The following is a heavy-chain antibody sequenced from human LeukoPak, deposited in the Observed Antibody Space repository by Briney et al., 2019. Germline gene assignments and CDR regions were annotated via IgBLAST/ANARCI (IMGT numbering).Heavy chain of an antibody. CDR2: INWNGGST. J-gene: IGHJ4*02. V-gene: IGHV3-20*04. CDR3: ARGPNYDILTGYYNY. CDR1: GFTFDGYG. Sequence: GGSLRLSCAAAGFTFDGYGMSWVRQAPGKGLEWVSGINWNGGSTGYADSVKGRFTISRDNAKNSLYLQMNSLRAEDTALYYCARGPNYDILTGYYNYWGQGTLVTVSS. D-gene: IGHD3-9*01.